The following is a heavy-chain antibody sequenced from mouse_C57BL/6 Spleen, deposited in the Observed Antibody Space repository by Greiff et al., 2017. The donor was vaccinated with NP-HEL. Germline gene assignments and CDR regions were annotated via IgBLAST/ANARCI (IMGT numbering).Heavy chain of an antibody. CDR3: ASEDYGSSYWYFDV. CDR2: IDPEDGDT. V-gene: IGHV14-2*01. J-gene: IGHJ1*03. CDR1: GYTITSYC. Sequence: EVQLQQSGAELVKPGASVKLSCTASGYTITSYCMHWVKQRTEQGLEWIGRIDPEDGDTKYTPKFKGKATITADTSSNTAYLQLSSLTSEDTAVYYCASEDYGSSYWYFDVWGTGTTVTVSS. D-gene: IGHD1-1*01.